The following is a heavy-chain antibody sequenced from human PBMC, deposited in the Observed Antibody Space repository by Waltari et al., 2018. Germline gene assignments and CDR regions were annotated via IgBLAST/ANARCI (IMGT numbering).Heavy chain of an antibody. V-gene: IGHV4-30-4*01. J-gene: IGHJ4*02. CDR2: IYESGTT. CDR1: GSSIAGDKFY. CDR3: ARGLNYYDRSGYYGCDYYDY. Sequence: QMPLQESGPGLVQPSQTLSLTCIVSGSSIAGDKFYWNWIRQRPGKGLEWIGYIYESGTTYYNPSVKSRVTIPLDTSKNQFSLNLSSVTAADTAVYYCARGLNYYDRSGYYGCDYYDYWGQGTLVTVSS. D-gene: IGHD3-22*01.